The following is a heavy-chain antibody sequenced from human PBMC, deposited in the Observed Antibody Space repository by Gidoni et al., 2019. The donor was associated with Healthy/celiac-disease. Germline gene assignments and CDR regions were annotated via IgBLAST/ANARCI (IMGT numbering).Heavy chain of an antibody. CDR3: ARGPGIAVAGTSFDY. D-gene: IGHD6-19*01. J-gene: IGHJ4*02. V-gene: IGHV4-34*01. Sequence: QVQLQQWGAGLLKPSETLSLNCAVYGWSFSGYYWSWIRQPPGKGLEWIGEINHSGSTNYNPSLRSRVTISVDTSKNQFSLKLSSVTAADTAVYYCARGPGIAVAGTSFDYWGQGTLVTVSS. CDR2: INHSGST. CDR1: GWSFSGYY.